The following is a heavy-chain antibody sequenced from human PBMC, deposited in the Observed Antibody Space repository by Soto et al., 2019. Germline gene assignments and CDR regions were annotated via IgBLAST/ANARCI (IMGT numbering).Heavy chain of an antibody. V-gene: IGHV4-30-4*01. D-gene: IGHD2-15*01. J-gene: IGHJ4*02. Sequence: SETLSLTCTVSGGSISSGDYYWSWIRQPPGKGLEWIGYIYYSGSTYYNPSLKSRVTISVDTSKNQFSLKLSSVTAADTAVYYCARLATQWCPFDYWGQGTLVTVSS. CDR1: GGSISSGDYY. CDR2: IYYSGST. CDR3: ARLATQWCPFDY.